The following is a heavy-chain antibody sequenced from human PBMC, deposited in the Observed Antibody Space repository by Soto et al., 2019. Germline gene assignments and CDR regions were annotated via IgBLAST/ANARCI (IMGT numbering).Heavy chain of an antibody. J-gene: IGHJ4*02. CDR1: GYSFTSYW. Sequence: GESLKISCKGSGYSFTSYWIGWVRQMPGKGLEWVGIIYPGDSDIRYSPSFEGQVTISADKSISTSYLHCSSLKASDTAMYYCARQKDSSGYYPTFDYWGQETLVTVSS. V-gene: IGHV5-51*01. CDR2: IYPGDSDI. CDR3: ARQKDSSGYYPTFDY. D-gene: IGHD3-22*01.